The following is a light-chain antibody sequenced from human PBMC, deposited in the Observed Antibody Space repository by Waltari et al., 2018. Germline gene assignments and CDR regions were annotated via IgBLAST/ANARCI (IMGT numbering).Light chain of an antibody. CDR3: QQYYSTIFT. CDR1: QSVLYRSNSKNY. Sequence: DIVVTQSPDSLDVSLGERATINCKSSQSVLYRSNSKNYLAWYQQKPGQPPKLLIYWASTREAGVPDRFSGSGSGTDFTLTINSLQAEDVAVYYCQQYYSTIFTFGPGTKVDLK. V-gene: IGKV4-1*01. J-gene: IGKJ3*01. CDR2: WAS.